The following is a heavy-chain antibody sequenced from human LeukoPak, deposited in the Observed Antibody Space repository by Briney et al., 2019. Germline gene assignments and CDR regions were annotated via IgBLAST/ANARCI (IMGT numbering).Heavy chain of an antibody. CDR3: VKEARGTTVYY. Sequence: GGPLNLSWLASGFSVSVSDNYISWVRQTPGGGLEWVSVIFGGSTYYADSVKGRFTISRDNSKNTLYLQMDSLRAEDTAVYYCVKEARGTTVYYWGQGTLVTVSS. CDR1: GFSVSVSDNY. J-gene: IGHJ4*02. D-gene: IGHD4-17*01. V-gene: IGHV3-66*01. CDR2: IFGGST.